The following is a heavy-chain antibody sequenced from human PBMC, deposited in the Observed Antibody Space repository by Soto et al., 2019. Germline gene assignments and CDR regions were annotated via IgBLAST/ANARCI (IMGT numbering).Heavy chain of an antibody. D-gene: IGHD2-2*02. Sequence: PGESLKISCKGSGYSFSNYWIAWLRQMPGKGLEWMGIIYPAASDARYSPSFQGQVTISVDNSISTAYLQWRSLKASDTAMYYCSRLLCLSTSCYTASCQFLAYWGKGALLAVSS. CDR2: IYPAASDA. J-gene: IGHJ4*02. CDR1: GYSFSNYW. V-gene: IGHV5-51*01. CDR3: SRLLCLSTSCYTASCQFLAY.